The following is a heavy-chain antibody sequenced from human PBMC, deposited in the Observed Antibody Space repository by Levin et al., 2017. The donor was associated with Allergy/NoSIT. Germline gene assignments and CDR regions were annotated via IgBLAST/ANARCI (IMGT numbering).Heavy chain of an antibody. Sequence: GESLKISCAASGFTFSSYSMNWVRQAPGKGLEWVSYISSSSSTIYYADSVKGRFTISRDNAKNSLYLQMNSLRAEDTAVYYCASPEGGYWGQGTLVTVSS. D-gene: IGHD3-16*01. CDR3: ASPEGGY. CDR1: GFTFSSYS. J-gene: IGHJ4*02. CDR2: ISSSSSTI. V-gene: IGHV3-48*01.